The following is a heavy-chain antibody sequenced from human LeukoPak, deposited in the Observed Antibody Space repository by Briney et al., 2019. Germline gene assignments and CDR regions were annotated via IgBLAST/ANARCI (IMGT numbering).Heavy chain of an antibody. D-gene: IGHD6-6*01. CDR2: ISSSGSTI. J-gene: IGHJ6*03. CDR1: GFTFSSYE. CDR3: VRVRSEYSSSSAMDV. Sequence: GGSLRLSCAASGFTFSSYEMNWVRQAPGKGLEWVSYISSSGSTIYYADSVKGRFTISRDNAKNSLYLQMNSLRAEDTAVYYCVRVRSEYSSSSAMDVWGKGTTVTVSS. V-gene: IGHV3-48*03.